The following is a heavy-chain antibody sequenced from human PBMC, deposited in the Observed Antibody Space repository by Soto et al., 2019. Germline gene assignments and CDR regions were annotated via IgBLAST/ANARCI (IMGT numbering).Heavy chain of an antibody. V-gene: IGHV3-48*01. Sequence: EVQLVQSGGGLVQPGGSLGLSCVAYRITLGSHTLNWVRQAPGKGLEWISDISSSGVTIHYADSVKGRFTISRDNVKNSLYLQLNTLRAEDTAVYYCARESRPGSGTFDIWGQGSLVTVAS. J-gene: IGHJ3*02. CDR1: RITLGSHT. D-gene: IGHD1-26*01. CDR3: ARESRPGSGTFDI. CDR2: ISSSGVTI.